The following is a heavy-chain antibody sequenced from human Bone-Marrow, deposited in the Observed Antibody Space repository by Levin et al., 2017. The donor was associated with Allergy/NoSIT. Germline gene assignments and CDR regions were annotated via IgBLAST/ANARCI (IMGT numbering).Heavy chain of an antibody. D-gene: IGHD2-2*01. CDR2: ISYDGNNK. CDR3: ARGHCSTTSCSEIDY. Sequence: PGGSLRLSCAASGFAFSRYGMYWVRQAPGKGLEWVALISYDGNNKYYGDSVRGRDTISRDNSKNTVYLQMNSLRPEDTALYYCARGHCSTTSCSEIDYWGQGTLVTVSS. J-gene: IGHJ4*02. V-gene: IGHV3-30*03. CDR1: GFAFSRYG.